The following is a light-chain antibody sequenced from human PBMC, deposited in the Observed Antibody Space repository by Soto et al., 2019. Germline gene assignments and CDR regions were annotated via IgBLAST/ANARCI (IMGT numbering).Light chain of an antibody. CDR2: EDT. V-gene: IGLV2-18*02. CDR3: SSYTSSTTVV. J-gene: IGLJ2*01. CDR1: SGDVGTYNR. Sequence: QSALTQPPSVSGSPGQSVTISCTGTSGDVGTYNRVSWYQQPPGTAPKLMIYEDTNRPSGVPDRFSGSKSGNTASLTISGLQAEDEADYYCSSYTSSTTVVFGGGTKLTVL.